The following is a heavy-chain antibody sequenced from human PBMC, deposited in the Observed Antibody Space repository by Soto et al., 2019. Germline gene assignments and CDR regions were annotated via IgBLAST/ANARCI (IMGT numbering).Heavy chain of an antibody. V-gene: IGHV1-3*01. CDR1: GYSFTDFA. CDR3: ARGPLSGVATIWDYANWFDP. CDR2: INADKGDT. J-gene: IGHJ5*02. Sequence: QAQLVQSGAEVKKPGASVKVSCKASGYSFTDFAMHWVRLASGQRLEWMGWINADKGDTKYSPKFQGRVTITWDTSATTVYMELRSLRSEDTAVYYCARGPLSGVATIWDYANWFDPWGQGSLVTVST. D-gene: IGHD5-12*01.